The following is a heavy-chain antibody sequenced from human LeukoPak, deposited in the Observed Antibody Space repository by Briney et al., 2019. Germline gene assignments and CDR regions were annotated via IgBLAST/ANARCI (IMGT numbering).Heavy chain of an antibody. CDR2: TYYRSKWYY. V-gene: IGHV6-1*01. CDR3: ARATTTYYYDSSGYRPDAFDI. Sequence: SQTLSPTCAISEYSVSSNSAAWNWIRQSPSRGLEWLGRTYYRSKWYYDYAVSVKSRITINPDTSKNQFSLQLNSVTPEDTAVYYCARATTTYYYDSSGYRPDAFDIWGQGTMVTVSS. D-gene: IGHD3-22*01. CDR1: EYSVSSNSAA. J-gene: IGHJ3*02.